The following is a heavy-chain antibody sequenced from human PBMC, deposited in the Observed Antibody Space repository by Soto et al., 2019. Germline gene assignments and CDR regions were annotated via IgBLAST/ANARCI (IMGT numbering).Heavy chain of an antibody. CDR1: GDSISIGGYY. Sequence: QVQLQESGPGRVRPLQTLSLTCTVSGDSISIGGYYWSWIRQHPGKGLEWIGYIYHTGRTSYNPSLKSRVTLSLDSSKSQFSLRLPSVTVVDTAVYYCARGVRAWGQGTLVTVSS. CDR2: IYHTGRT. J-gene: IGHJ5*02. V-gene: IGHV4-31*03. CDR3: ARGVRA.